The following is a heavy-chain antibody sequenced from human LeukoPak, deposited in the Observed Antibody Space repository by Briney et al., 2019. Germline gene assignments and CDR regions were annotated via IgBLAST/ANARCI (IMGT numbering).Heavy chain of an antibody. D-gene: IGHD6-13*01. CDR2: IDWDDDK. V-gene: IGHV2-70*11. CDR1: GFSLSTSGMC. J-gene: IGHJ5*02. Sequence: SGPALVKPTQTLTLTCTFSGFSLSTSGMCVSWIRQPPGKALEWLARIDWDDDKYYSTSLKTRLTISKDTSKNQVVLTMTNMDPVDTATYYCARTRFTGYSSSWFDPWGQGTLVTVSS. CDR3: ARTRFTGYSSSWFDP.